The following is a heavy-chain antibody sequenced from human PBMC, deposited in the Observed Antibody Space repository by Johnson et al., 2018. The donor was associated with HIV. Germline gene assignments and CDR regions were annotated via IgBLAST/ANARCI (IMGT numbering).Heavy chain of an antibody. V-gene: IGHV3-30*03. CDR2: ISYDGSNQ. Sequence: QVQLVESGGGVVQPGRSLRLSCAASGFTFSSYGMHWVRQAPGKGLEWVAVISYDGSNQYYADSVKGRFTISRDNSKTTLSLQMNSLRAEETAVYYGAREGGGPMGDAFDIWGQGTMVTVSS. D-gene: IGHD2-8*01. CDR3: AREGGGPMGDAFDI. CDR1: GFTFSSYG. J-gene: IGHJ3*02.